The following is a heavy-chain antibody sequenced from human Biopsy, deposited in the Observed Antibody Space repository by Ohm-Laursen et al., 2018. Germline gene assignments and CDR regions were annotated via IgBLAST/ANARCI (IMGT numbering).Heavy chain of an antibody. CDR2: AYPSGTT. Sequence: SDTLSLTCCVSGASMTDYFWSWIWQPAGKRLEWIGRAYPSGTTYYNPSLKGRVTISIDASKNQLSLKVTSVTAADTAVFYCAGSRGHYFNGLDVWGQGTTVIVSS. CDR1: GASMTDYF. V-gene: IGHV4-4*07. J-gene: IGHJ6*02. CDR3: AGSRGHYFNGLDV. D-gene: IGHD3-10*01.